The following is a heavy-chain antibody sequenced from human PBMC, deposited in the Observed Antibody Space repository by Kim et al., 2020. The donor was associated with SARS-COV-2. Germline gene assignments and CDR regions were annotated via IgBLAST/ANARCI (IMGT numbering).Heavy chain of an antibody. J-gene: IGHJ5*02. Sequence: ASVKVSCKASGYTFMSYTINWVRQAPGQGLEWMGWLNPDSGNTVYAQKFQGRVSLIRNTSISTAYMELSSLKSNDTAVYFCARGRARSGWSGLRWFDPWGQGTLAT. D-gene: IGHD6-13*01. CDR1: GYTFMSYT. CDR2: LNPDSGNT. CDR3: ARGRARSGWSGLRWFDP. V-gene: IGHV1-8*01.